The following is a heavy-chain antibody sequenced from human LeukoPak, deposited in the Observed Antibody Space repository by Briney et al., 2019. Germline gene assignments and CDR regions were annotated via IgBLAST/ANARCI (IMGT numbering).Heavy chain of an antibody. Sequence: GASVKVSCKVSGYTLTELSMHWVRQAPGKGLEWMGGFDSEDGETIYAQKFQGRVTMTEDTSTDTAYMELSSLRSEDTAVYYCATAVRGYSYGQIFDYWGQGTLVTVSS. V-gene: IGHV1-24*01. D-gene: IGHD5-18*01. CDR2: FDSEDGET. J-gene: IGHJ4*02. CDR1: GYTLTELS. CDR3: ATAVRGYSYGQIFDY.